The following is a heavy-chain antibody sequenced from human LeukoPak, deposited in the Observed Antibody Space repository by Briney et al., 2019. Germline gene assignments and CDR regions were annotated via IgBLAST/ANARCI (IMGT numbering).Heavy chain of an antibody. CDR2: IYYSGST. Sequence: PSETLSLTCTVSGGSISSSSYYWGWIRQPPGKGLEWIGSIYYSGSTYYNPSLKSRVTISVDTSKNQFSLKLSSVTAADTAVYYCAREDTAMVYSYFDYWGQGTLVTVSS. D-gene: IGHD5-18*01. CDR3: AREDTAMVYSYFDY. J-gene: IGHJ4*02. V-gene: IGHV4-39*02. CDR1: GGSISSSSYY.